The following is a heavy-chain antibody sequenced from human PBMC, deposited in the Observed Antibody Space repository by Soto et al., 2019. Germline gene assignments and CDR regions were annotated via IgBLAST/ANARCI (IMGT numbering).Heavy chain of an antibody. J-gene: IGHJ5*02. CDR2: TYYKSKWYN. Sequence: SQTLSLTCAVSGDSVSSNSAGWNWIRQSPSGGLEWLGRTYYKSKWYNDYAVSVKSRMTINPDTSKNQFSLQLNSVTPEDTAVYYCARGWLMTGFDPWGQGILVTVSS. CDR3: ARGWLMTGFDP. D-gene: IGHD2-21*02. CDR1: GDSVSSNSAG. V-gene: IGHV6-1*01.